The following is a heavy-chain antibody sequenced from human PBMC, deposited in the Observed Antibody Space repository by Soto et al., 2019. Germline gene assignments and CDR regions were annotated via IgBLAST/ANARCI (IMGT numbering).Heavy chain of an antibody. D-gene: IGHD5-18*01. V-gene: IGHV1-2*04. Sequence: ASVKVSCKASGYTFTGYYMHWVRQAPGQGLEWMGWINPNSGGTNYAQKFQGWVTMTRDTSISTAYMELSRLRSDDTAVYYCARMVWSGYSYGSRKYYFDYWGQGTLVTVSS. J-gene: IGHJ4*02. CDR2: INPNSGGT. CDR1: GYTFTGYY. CDR3: ARMVWSGYSYGSRKYYFDY.